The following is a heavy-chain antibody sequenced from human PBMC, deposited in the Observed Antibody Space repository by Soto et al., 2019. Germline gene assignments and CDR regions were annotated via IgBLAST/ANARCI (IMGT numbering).Heavy chain of an antibody. J-gene: IGHJ4*02. D-gene: IGHD2-15*01. Sequence: SETLSLTCTVSGGSISSYYWSWIRQPPGKGLEWIGYIYYSGSTNYNPSLKSRVTISVDTSKNQFSLKLSSVTAADTAVYYCARDLRGVVVVAATRPPGYWGQGTLVTVSS. CDR3: ARDLRGVVVVAATRPPGY. CDR2: IYYSGST. CDR1: GGSISSYY. V-gene: IGHV4-59*01.